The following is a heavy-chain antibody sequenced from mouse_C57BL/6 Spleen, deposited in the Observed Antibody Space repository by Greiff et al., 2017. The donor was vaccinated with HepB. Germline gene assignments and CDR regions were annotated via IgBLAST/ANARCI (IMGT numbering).Heavy chain of an antibody. CDR2: IHPNSGST. CDR1: GYTFTSYW. CDR3: ARRYYDYGGFAY. D-gene: IGHD2-4*01. V-gene: IGHV1-64*01. Sequence: QVQLKQPGAELVKPGASVKLSCKASGYTFTSYWMHWVKQRPGQGLEWIGMIHPNSGSTNYNEKFKSKATLTVDKSSSTAYMQLSSLTSEDSAVYYCARRYYDYGGFAYWGQGTLVTVSA. J-gene: IGHJ3*01.